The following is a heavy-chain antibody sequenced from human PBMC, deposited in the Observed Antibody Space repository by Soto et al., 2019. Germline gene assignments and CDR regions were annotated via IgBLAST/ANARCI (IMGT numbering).Heavy chain of an antibody. D-gene: IGHD1-1*01. Sequence: ASVKLSWKGSGYTFSAYAWHWGRKAPGQGLEWMGWINGGNGHTRYSQKFKDRVTISRDTPASTAYMELSGLRSEDTAVYYCARGKGMEENYYYYGIDVWGQGPTVT. J-gene: IGHJ6*02. CDR3: ARGKGMEENYYYYGIDV. V-gene: IGHV1-3*01. CDR1: GYTFSAYA. CDR2: INGGNGHT.